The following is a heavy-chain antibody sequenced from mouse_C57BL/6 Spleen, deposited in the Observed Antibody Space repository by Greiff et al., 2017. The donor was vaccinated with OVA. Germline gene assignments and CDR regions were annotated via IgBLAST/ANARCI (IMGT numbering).Heavy chain of an antibody. CDR3: VGTTAYYFDY. Sequence: VQLQQSGPELVKPGASVKMSCKASGYTFTDYNMHWVKQSHGKSLEWIGYINPNNGGTSYNQKFKGKATLTVNKSSSTAYMELRSLTSEDSAVYYCVGTTAYYFDYWGQGTTLTVSS. J-gene: IGHJ2*01. CDR2: INPNNGGT. V-gene: IGHV1-22*01. CDR1: GYTFTDYN. D-gene: IGHD1-2*01.